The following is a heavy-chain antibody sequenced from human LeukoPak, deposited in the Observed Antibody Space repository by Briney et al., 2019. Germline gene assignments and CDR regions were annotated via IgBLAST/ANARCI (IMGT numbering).Heavy chain of an antibody. D-gene: IGHD3-10*01. CDR3: ANSMVRGVTTVF. CDR2: ITSWSTYI. Sequence: GGSLRLSCAASGFTFNNYNMNWVRQAPGKALEWVSSITSWSTYIFYADSVKGRFTISRDNAKNSLYLQMSSLRAEDAAVYYCANSMVRGVTTVFWGQGTLVTVSS. V-gene: IGHV3-21*01. CDR1: GFTFNNYN. J-gene: IGHJ4*02.